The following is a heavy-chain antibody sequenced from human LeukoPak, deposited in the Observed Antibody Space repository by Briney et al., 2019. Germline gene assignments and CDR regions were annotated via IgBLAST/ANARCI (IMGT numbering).Heavy chain of an antibody. CDR3: ARGEAIVGSY. V-gene: IGHV1-8*01. CDR2: LSPTRGNT. Sequence: GASVKVSCKASGYTFTTYDINWVRQAPGQGLEWLGWLSPTRGNTGYAQKFQGRVTMTRDTSTSTVYMELSSLTSDDTAVYYCARGEAIVGSYWGQGTLVTVSS. CDR1: GYTFTTYD. D-gene: IGHD1-26*01. J-gene: IGHJ4*02.